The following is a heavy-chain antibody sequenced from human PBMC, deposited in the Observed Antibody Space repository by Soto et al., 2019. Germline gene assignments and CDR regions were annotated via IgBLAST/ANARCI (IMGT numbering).Heavy chain of an antibody. D-gene: IGHD3-10*01. CDR3: VRVPITMVRGVIRRGYSTDV. V-gene: IGHV4-59*01. CDR2: IYYSGST. Sequence: SETLSLTCTVSGGSISSYYWSWIRQPPGKGLERIGYIYYSGSTNYNPSLKSRVTISVDTSKNQFSLKLSSVTAADTAVYYCVRVPITMVRGVIRRGYSTDVWGQGTTVTVSS. J-gene: IGHJ6*02. CDR1: GGSISSYY.